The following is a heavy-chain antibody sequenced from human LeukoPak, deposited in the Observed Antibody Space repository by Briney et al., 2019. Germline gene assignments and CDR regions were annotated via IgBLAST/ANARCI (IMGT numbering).Heavy chain of an antibody. CDR2: ISSSGSTI. CDR1: GFTFSDYY. Sequence: PGGYLRLSCAASGFTFSDYYMSWIRQAPGKELEWVSYISSSGSTIYYADSVKGRFTISRDNAKNSLYLQMNSLRAEDTAVYYCASKGYCSGGSCYGNWYFDLWGRGTLVTVSS. V-gene: IGHV3-11*01. D-gene: IGHD2-15*01. CDR3: ASKGYCSGGSCYGNWYFDL. J-gene: IGHJ2*01.